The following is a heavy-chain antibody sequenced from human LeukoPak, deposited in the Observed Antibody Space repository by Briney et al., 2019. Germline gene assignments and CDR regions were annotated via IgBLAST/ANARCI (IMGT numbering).Heavy chain of an antibody. J-gene: IGHJ4*02. V-gene: IGHV1-18*01. CDR2: ISAYNGNT. D-gene: IGHD3-22*01. Sequence: ASVKVSCKASGYTFTSYGISWVRQAPGQGLEWMGWISAYNGNTNYAQKLQGRVTMTTDTSTSTAYMELRSLRSDDTAVYYCARSATYYYDSSGIDYWGQGTLVTVSS. CDR1: GYTFTSYG. CDR3: ARSATYYYDSSGIDY.